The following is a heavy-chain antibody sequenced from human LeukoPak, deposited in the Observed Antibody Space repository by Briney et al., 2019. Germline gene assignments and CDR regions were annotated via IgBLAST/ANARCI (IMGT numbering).Heavy chain of an antibody. CDR2: IYYSGST. J-gene: IGHJ4*02. D-gene: IGHD3-22*01. CDR1: GGSISSSSYY. CDR3: ARTYYYDSSGYYSGYYFDY. V-gene: IGHV4-39*01. Sequence: SGTLSLTCTVSGGSISSSSYYWGWIRQPPGKGLEWIGSIYYSGSTYYNPSLKSRVTISVDTSKNQFSLKLSSVTAADTAVYYCARTYYYDSSGYYSGYYFDYWGQGTLVTVSS.